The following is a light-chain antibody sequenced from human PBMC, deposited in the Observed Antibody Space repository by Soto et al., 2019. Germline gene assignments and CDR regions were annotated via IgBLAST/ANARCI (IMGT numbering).Light chain of an antibody. CDR3: QQYSTYPWT. Sequence: DIQMTQSPSTLSASVGDRVTITCRASQTISTWLAWYQQRPGKAPNLLIYKASSLESGVPSRFSGSGSGTELPLTISSLQPDDFATYFCQQYSTYPWTFGQETKVEVK. J-gene: IGKJ1*01. CDR1: QTISTW. CDR2: KAS. V-gene: IGKV1-5*03.